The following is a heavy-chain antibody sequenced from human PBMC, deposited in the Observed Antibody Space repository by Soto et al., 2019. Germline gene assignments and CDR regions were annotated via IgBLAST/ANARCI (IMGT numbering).Heavy chain of an antibody. D-gene: IGHD5-12*01. CDR3: AFVSNVAPIGGDY. Sequence: EVQLLESGGGLVQPGGSLRLSCEVSGVIFSTYAMNWVRQAPGKGLDWVSSISNGGDNTYYADSVRGRFTISRDNSKNTLYLQMNSLRAEDTAVYYCAFVSNVAPIGGDYWGQGTLVTVSS. V-gene: IGHV3-23*01. J-gene: IGHJ4*02. CDR2: ISNGGDNT. CDR1: GVIFSTYA.